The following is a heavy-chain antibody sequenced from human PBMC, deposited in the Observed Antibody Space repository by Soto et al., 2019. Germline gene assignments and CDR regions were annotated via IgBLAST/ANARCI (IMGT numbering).Heavy chain of an antibody. CDR1: GFTYNSYE. CDR3: TRAAFGVGMDL. J-gene: IGHJ6*02. V-gene: IGHV3-13*01. D-gene: IGHD3-10*01. CDR2: MGGAGAK. Sequence: EVQLVESGGRLVQPGGSLRLSCAAYGFTYNSYEMHWVRQVPGKGLEWVSSMGGAGAKEYAGAVKGGFVISRDNAKNSLYLQMDSLRAGDTAVYYCTRAAFGVGMDLWGQGTPVTVSS.